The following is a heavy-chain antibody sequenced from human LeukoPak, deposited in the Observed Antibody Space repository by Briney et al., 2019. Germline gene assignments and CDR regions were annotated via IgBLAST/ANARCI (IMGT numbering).Heavy chain of an antibody. CDR2: IIPILGIA. CDR1: GGTFSSYA. D-gene: IGHD6-13*01. J-gene: IGHJ4*02. Sequence: GASVKVSCKASGGTFSSYAISWVRQAPGQGLEWMGRIIPILGIANYAQKFQGRVTITADKSTSTAYMELSSLRSEDTAVYYCARDAGYSSSWTAYYFDYWGQGTLVTVSS. CDR3: ARDAGYSSSWTAYYFDY. V-gene: IGHV1-69*04.